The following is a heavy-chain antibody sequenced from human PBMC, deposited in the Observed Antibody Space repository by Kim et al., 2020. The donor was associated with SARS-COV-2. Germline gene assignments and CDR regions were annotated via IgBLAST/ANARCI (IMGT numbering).Heavy chain of an antibody. Sequence: GGSLRLSCAASGFTFSSYSMNWVRQAPGKGLEWVSYISSSSSTIYYADSVKGRFTISRDNAKNSLYLQMNSLRDEDTAVYYCAREEDRHVYSSSWYVFDYWGQGTLVTVSS. CDR3: AREEDRHVYSSSWYVFDY. J-gene: IGHJ4*02. D-gene: IGHD6-13*01. CDR2: ISSSSSTI. CDR1: GFTFSSYS. V-gene: IGHV3-48*02.